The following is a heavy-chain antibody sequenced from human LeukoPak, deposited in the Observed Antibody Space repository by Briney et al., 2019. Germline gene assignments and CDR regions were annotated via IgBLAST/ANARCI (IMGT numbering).Heavy chain of an antibody. CDR2: IYSDGSA. CDR3: ARDHRVGGS. D-gene: IGHD3-16*01. V-gene: IGHV3-53*01. Sequence: GGSLRLSCAASGFTVSRSSMTWVRQAPGKGLEWVSVIYSDGSAYYAESVKGRFTISRDNSKNTIYLQMNRLRAEDTAVYYCARDHRVGGSWGQGTLVIVSS. J-gene: IGHJ4*02. CDR1: GFTVSRSS.